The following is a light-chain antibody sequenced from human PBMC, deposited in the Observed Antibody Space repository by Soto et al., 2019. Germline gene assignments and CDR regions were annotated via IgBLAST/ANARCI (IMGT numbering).Light chain of an antibody. J-gene: IGKJ1*01. CDR1: QSISHW. CDR2: DAS. Sequence: DIQMTQSPATLSASVGDSVTITCRASQSISHWLAWYQQKPGKAPKFLIYDASSLESGVPSRFSGSGSGTEFTLTTSSLQPDDFETYYCQQYDSVLGTFGQGTKVDIX. CDR3: QQYDSVLGT. V-gene: IGKV1-5*01.